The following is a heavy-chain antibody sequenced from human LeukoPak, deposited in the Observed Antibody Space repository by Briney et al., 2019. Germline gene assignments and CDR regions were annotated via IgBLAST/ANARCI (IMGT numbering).Heavy chain of an antibody. V-gene: IGHV3-13*01. D-gene: IGHD7-27*01. J-gene: IGHJ3*02. CDR1: GFTFSSYD. CDR3: ARLGVQRDWGSDVGAFDI. CDR2: IGTAGDT. Sequence: GGSLRLSCAASGFTFSSYDMHWVRQATGKGLEWVSAIGTAGDTYYPGSVKGRFTISRENAKNSLCLQMNSLRAGDTAVYYCARLGVQRDWGSDVGAFDIWGQGTMVTVSS.